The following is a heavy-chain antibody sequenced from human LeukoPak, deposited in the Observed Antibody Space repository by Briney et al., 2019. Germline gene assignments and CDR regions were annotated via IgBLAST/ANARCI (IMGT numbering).Heavy chain of an antibody. CDR1: GFTFSSYE. Sequence: GGSLRLSCAASGFTFSSYEMNWVRQAPGKGLEWVSYISSSGSTIYYADSVKGRFTISRDNSKNSLYLQMNSLRTEDTALYYCARDYDYCSSTSCYPTLVDYWGQGTLVTVSS. CDR3: ARDYDYCSSTSCYPTLVDY. CDR2: ISSSGSTI. J-gene: IGHJ4*02. D-gene: IGHD2-2*01. V-gene: IGHV3-48*03.